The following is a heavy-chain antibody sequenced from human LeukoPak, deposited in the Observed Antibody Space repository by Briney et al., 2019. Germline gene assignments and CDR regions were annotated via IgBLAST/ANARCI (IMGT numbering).Heavy chain of an antibody. CDR3: TRHGWATDYYDSSGYARPYYYYGMDA. CDR2: IRSKANSYAT. Sequence: SGGSLRLSCAASGFTFSGSAMHWVRQASGKGLEWVGRIRSKANSYATAYAASVKGRFTISRDDSKNTAYLQMNSLKTEDTAVYYCTRHGWATDYYDSSGYARPYYYYGMDAWGQGTTVTVSS. J-gene: IGHJ6*02. V-gene: IGHV3-73*01. CDR1: GFTFSGSA. D-gene: IGHD3-22*01.